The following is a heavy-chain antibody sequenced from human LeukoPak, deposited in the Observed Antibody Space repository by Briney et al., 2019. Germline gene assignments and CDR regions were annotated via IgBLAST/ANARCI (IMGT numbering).Heavy chain of an antibody. CDR3: ARRHSSGWFYY. Sequence: SETLSLTCTVSGYSISNGYYWDWIRQPPGRGLEWIGDIYRSGSTSYNPSLKSRVTISVDTSKNQFSLKVNSVTAADTAVYYCARRHSSGWFYYWGQGTLVTVSS. D-gene: IGHD6-19*01. CDR1: GYSISNGYY. CDR2: IYRSGST. J-gene: IGHJ4*02. V-gene: IGHV4-38-2*02.